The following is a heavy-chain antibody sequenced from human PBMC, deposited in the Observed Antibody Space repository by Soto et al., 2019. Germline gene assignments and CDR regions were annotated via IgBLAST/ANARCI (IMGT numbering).Heavy chain of an antibody. CDR2: IYYSGIT. D-gene: IGHD2-21*02. CDR1: GGSISSYY. CDR3: AGEGDAAFNF. J-gene: IGHJ4*02. Sequence: QVQLQELGPGLVKPSETLSLTCSVSGGSISSYYWSWIRQPPGKGLEWIAYIYYSGITNYNPSLKSRVTISVDTSKNQFSLKLTSVTAADTAVYYRAGEGDAAFNFWGQGTLVTVSS. V-gene: IGHV4-59*01.